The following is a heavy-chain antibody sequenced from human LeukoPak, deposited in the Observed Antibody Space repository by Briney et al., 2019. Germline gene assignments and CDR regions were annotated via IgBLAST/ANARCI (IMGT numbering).Heavy chain of an antibody. V-gene: IGHV1-2*02. J-gene: IGHJ4*02. CDR1: GYTFTGYY. Sequence: ASVKVSCKASGYTFTGYYMHWVRQAPGQGLEWMGWINPNSGGTNYAQKFQGRVTITRDTSASTAYMELSSLRSEDMAVYYCARSGYGGNSCLDYWGQGTLVTVSS. D-gene: IGHD4-23*01. CDR3: ARSGYGGNSCLDY. CDR2: INPNSGGT.